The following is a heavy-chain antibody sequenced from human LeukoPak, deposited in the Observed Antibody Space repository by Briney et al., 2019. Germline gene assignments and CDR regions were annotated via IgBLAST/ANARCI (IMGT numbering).Heavy chain of an antibody. V-gene: IGHV1-3*04. Sequence: GASVTVSCKTSGYTFTNHPMHWMRQAPGQRLEWMGWINTDNGNTKYSQKFQGRVAFTRDTSASTAYMELNSLTSEDTSVYYRAPLIGAYFDYWGQGTLVTVSS. CDR1: GYTFTNHP. D-gene: IGHD3-22*01. CDR3: APLIGAYFDY. J-gene: IGHJ4*02. CDR2: INTDNGNT.